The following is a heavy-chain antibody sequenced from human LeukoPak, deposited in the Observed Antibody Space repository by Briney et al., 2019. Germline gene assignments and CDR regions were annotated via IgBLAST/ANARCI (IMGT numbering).Heavy chain of an antibody. J-gene: IGHJ4*02. D-gene: IGHD3-3*01. CDR3: ARRGPHYDSPTDY. CDR1: GFTFSNSW. Sequence: GGSLRLSCAASGFTFSNSWMSWVRQAPGKGLEWVANIKEDGSEKKYVDSVKGRFTISRDNAKNSLYLQMNSLKASDTAMYYCARRGPHYDSPTDYWGQGTLVTVSS. V-gene: IGHV3-7*03. CDR2: IKEDGSEK.